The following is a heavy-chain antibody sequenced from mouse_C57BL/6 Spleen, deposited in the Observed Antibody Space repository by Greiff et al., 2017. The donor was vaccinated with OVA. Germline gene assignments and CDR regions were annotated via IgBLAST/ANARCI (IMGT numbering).Heavy chain of an antibody. CDR3: AKHSNYYGSSYGYFDV. V-gene: IGHV2-9*01. J-gene: IGHJ1*03. D-gene: IGHD1-1*01. Sequence: VKLVESGPGLVAPSQSLSITCPVSGFSLTSYGVAWVRQPPGKGLEWLGVIWGGGSTNYNSALMSRLSISKDNSKSQVFLKMNSLQTDDTAMYYCAKHSNYYGSSYGYFDVWGTGTTVTVSS. CDR1: GFSLTSYG. CDR2: IWGGGST.